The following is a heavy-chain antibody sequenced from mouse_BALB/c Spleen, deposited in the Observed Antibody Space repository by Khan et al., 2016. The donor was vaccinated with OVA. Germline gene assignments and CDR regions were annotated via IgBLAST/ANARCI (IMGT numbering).Heavy chain of an antibody. CDR1: GYSITSDYA. CDR3: ARKNYYGYAMDY. Sequence: EVKLEVSGPGLVKPSQSLSLTCTVTGYSITSDYAWDWIRQFPGNKLEWMGYISYSGYTSYNPSLKSRISISRDTSKNQFFLQLTSVTTEDTATXYCARKNYYGYAMDYWGQGTSVTVSS. J-gene: IGHJ4*01. D-gene: IGHD1-1*01. CDR2: ISYSGYT. V-gene: IGHV3-2*02.